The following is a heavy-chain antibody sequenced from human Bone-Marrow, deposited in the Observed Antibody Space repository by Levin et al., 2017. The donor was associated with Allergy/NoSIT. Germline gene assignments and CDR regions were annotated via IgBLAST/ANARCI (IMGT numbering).Heavy chain of an antibody. Sequence: ASVKVSCKASGGTFSSYAISWVRQAPGQGLEWMGGIIPIFGTANYAQKFQGRVTITADESTSTAYMELSSLRSEDTAVYYCARAPPWYYDFWSGYYTEGGAAFDIWGQGTMVTVSS. V-gene: IGHV1-69*13. CDR3: ARAPPWYYDFWSGYYTEGGAAFDI. CDR2: IIPIFGTA. J-gene: IGHJ3*02. D-gene: IGHD3-3*01. CDR1: GGTFSSYA.